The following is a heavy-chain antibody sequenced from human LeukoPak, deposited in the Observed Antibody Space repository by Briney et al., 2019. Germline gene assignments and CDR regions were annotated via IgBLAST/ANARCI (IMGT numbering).Heavy chain of an antibody. J-gene: IGHJ3*02. CDR1: GYSFTSYW. V-gene: IGHV5-51*01. CDR3: ARHVTYHYGSGNAFDI. Sequence: GESLKISCKGSGYSFTSYWIGWVRQMPGKGLEWMGIIYPGDSDTRYSPSFQGQVTISADKSISTAYLQWSSLKASDTAMYYCARHVTYHYGSGNAFDIWGQGTMVTVSS. D-gene: IGHD3-10*01. CDR2: IYPGDSDT.